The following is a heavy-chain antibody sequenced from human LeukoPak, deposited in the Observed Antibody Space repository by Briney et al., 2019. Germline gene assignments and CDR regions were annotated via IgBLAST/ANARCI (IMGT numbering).Heavy chain of an antibody. CDR3: ARDAGLGVVVPAYFDY. CDR1: GGSISSYY. D-gene: IGHD2-2*01. V-gene: IGHV4-59*12. CDR2: IYHSGST. Sequence: PSETLSLTCTVSGGSISSYYWSWIRQPPGKGLEWIGYIYHSGSTYYNPSLKSRVTISVDRSKNQFSLKLSSVTAADTAVYYCARDAGLGVVVPAYFDYWGQGTLVTVSS. J-gene: IGHJ4*02.